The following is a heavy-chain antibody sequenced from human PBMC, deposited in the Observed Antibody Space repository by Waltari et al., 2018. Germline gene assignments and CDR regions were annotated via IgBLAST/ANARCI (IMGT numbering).Heavy chain of an antibody. D-gene: IGHD3-10*01. V-gene: IGHV4-4*02. CDR1: GGSISSTYW. J-gene: IGHJ3*02. CDR2: IYHTVTT. CDR3: ARGRGANINTIRGVFDI. Sequence: QVQLQESGPGLVKPSVTLSLICSVSGGSISSTYWCIWVRQSPGKGLEWIGEIYHTVTTNYKPSLKRRVTISLDKSKNQFSLKLTSVTAADTAVYYCARGRGANINTIRGVFDIWGQGTMVTVSS.